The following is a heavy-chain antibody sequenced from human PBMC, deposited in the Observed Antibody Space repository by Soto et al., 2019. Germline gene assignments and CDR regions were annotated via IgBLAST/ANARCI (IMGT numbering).Heavy chain of an antibody. Sequence: RSLRPSCPAHRFTFDDYAMHSDRQAPGKGREWVSGINWNSGNLGYADSVKGRFTISRDNAKNSLYLQMNSLRAEDTALYYCAKVVVAATQPQYYYYGMDVWGQGTTVTVSS. J-gene: IGHJ6*02. D-gene: IGHD2-15*01. CDR1: RFTFDDYA. CDR3: AKVVVAATQPQYYYYGMDV. V-gene: IGHV3-9*01. CDR2: INWNSGNL.